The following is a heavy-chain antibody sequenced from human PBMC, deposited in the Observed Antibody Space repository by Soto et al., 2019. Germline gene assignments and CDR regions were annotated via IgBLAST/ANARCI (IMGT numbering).Heavy chain of an antibody. V-gene: IGHV5-51*01. D-gene: IGHD7-27*01. CDR3: ARDIWGNWFDP. CDR2: IYPGDSDT. J-gene: IGHJ5*02. CDR1: GYSFTSYW. Sequence: GESLKLSCQCSGYSFTSYWSGWVRQMPGKGLEWMGIIYPGDSDTRYSPSFQGQVTISADKSISTAYLQWSSLKASDTAMYYCARDIWGNWFDPWGQGTLVTVSS.